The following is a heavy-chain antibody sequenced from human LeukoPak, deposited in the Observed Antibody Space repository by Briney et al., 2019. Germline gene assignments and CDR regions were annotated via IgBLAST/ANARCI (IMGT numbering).Heavy chain of an antibody. CDR1: GGTFSSYA. V-gene: IGHV1-18*01. CDR3: ALGGEWGSFDY. Sequence: GASVKVSCKASGGTFSSYAISWVRQAPGQGLEWMGWISAYNGNTNYAQKLQGRVTMTADTSTSTAYMELRSLRSDDTAVYYCALGGEWGSFDYWGQGTLVTVSS. J-gene: IGHJ4*02. D-gene: IGHD3-10*01. CDR2: ISAYNGNT.